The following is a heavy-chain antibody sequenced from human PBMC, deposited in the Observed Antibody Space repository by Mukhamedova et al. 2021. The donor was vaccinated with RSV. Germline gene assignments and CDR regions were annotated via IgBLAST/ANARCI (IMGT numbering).Heavy chain of an antibody. J-gene: IGHJ4*02. CDR2: INWNGGSM. Sequence: GKGLEWVSGINWNGGSMGYADSVTGRFTISRDNAKNSLYLQMNSLRPEDTALYYCAKAFDSSGYYSVFYFDLWGQGTLVTVSS. CDR3: AKAFDSSGYYSVFYFDL. V-gene: IGHV3-9*01. D-gene: IGHD3-22*01.